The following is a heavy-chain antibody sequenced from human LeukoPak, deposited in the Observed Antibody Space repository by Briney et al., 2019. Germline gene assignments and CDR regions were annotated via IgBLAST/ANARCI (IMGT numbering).Heavy chain of an antibody. Sequence: SETLSLTCAVYGGSFSGYYWSWIRQPPGKGLEWIGEINHSGSTNYNPSLKSRVTISVDTSKNQLSLKLSSVTAAYTAVYYCARGTGYYGSGSYIEPNNWFDPWGQGTLVTVSS. CDR2: INHSGST. CDR3: ARGTGYYGSGSYIEPNNWFDP. J-gene: IGHJ5*02. D-gene: IGHD3-10*01. CDR1: GGSFSGYY. V-gene: IGHV4-34*01.